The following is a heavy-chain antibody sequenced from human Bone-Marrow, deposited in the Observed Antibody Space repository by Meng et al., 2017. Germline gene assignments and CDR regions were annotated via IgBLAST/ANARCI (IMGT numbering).Heavy chain of an antibody. CDR1: GFTFSSYE. D-gene: IGHD3-22*01. CDR3: ARGGHYDSSGYSPYYYYGMDV. CDR2: ISTTGSTL. V-gene: IGHV3-48*03. J-gene: IGHJ6*02. Sequence: GGSLRLSCAASGFTFSSYEMNWVRQAPRKGLEWLSYISTTGSTLYYADSVKGRLTISRDNAKSTLFLQMNSLRAEDTAVYYCARGGHYDSSGYSPYYYYGMDVWGQGTTVTVSS.